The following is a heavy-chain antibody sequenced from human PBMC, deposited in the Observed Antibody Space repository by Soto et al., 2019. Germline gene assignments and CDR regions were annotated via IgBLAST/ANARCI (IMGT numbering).Heavy chain of an antibody. CDR2: INHSGST. J-gene: IGHJ6*02. CDR3: ARGRRFLERYYYYYGMDV. V-gene: IGHV4-34*01. D-gene: IGHD3-3*01. Sequence: KASETLSLTCAVYGGSFSGYYWSWIRQPPGKGLEWIGEINHSGSTNYNPSLKSRVTISVDTSKNQFSLKLSSVTAADTAVYYCARGRRFLERYYYYYGMDVWGQGTTVTVSS. CDR1: GGSFSGYY.